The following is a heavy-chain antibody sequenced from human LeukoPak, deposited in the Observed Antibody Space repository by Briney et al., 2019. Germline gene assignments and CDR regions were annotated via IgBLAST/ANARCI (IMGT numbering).Heavy chain of an antibody. Sequence: SETLSLTCTVSGGSISSYYWSWIRQPPGKGLEWIGYIYYSGSTNYNPSLKSRVTISVDTSKNQFSLKLSSVTAADTAVYYCARSIAAAGIDYWGQGTLVTASS. J-gene: IGHJ4*02. D-gene: IGHD6-13*01. V-gene: IGHV4-59*08. CDR1: GGSISSYY. CDR2: IYYSGST. CDR3: ARSIAAAGIDY.